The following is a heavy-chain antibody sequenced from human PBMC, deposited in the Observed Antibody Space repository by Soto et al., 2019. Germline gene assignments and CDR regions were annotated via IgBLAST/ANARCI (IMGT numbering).Heavy chain of an antibody. CDR2: ISHDGSDQ. Sequence: QVQVVESGGGVVQPGRSLRLSCAASGFTFSSYAMHWVRQAPGKGLEWVAAISHDGSDQYYPDSVKGRFTISRDNSKNTLYLQMTSLRAEDTAVYYCARELGRGAYFHHWGQGTLVTVSS. V-gene: IGHV3-30-3*01. J-gene: IGHJ1*01. CDR1: GFTFSSYA. CDR3: ARELGRGAYFHH. D-gene: IGHD1-26*01.